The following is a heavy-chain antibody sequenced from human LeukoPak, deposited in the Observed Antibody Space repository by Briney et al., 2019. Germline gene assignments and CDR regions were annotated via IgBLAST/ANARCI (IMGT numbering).Heavy chain of an antibody. V-gene: IGHV4-34*01. J-gene: IGHJ4*02. CDR2: INHSGST. CDR1: GGSFSGYY. Sequence: SQTLSLTCAVYGGSFSGYYWSWIRQPPGKGLEWIGEINHSGSTNYNPSLKSRVTISVDTSKNQFSLKLSSVTAADTAVYYCARGSSGGSCYRLWGQGTLVTVSS. D-gene: IGHD2-15*01. CDR3: ARGSSGGSCYRL.